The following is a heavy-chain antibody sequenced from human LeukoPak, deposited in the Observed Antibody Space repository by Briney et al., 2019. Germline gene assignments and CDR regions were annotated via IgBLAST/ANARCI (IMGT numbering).Heavy chain of an antibody. Sequence: GGSLRLSCAASGFTFNSYSMNWVRQAPGKGLEWVSSISISNGYIYYADSVKGRFTISRDNAKNSLYLQMNSLSAEDTAVYYCARAPHNDAFDIWGQGTMVTVSS. V-gene: IGHV3-21*01. CDR1: GFTFNSYS. J-gene: IGHJ3*02. CDR3: ARAPHNDAFDI. CDR2: ISISNGYI.